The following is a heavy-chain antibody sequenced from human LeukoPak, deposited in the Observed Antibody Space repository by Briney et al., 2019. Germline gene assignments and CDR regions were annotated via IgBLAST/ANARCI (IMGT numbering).Heavy chain of an antibody. CDR2: ITGDAGT. CDR1: GFTFSTYA. V-gene: IGHV3-23*01. CDR3: ASRMYGSSGRYFHH. J-gene: IGHJ1*01. D-gene: IGHD6-13*01. Sequence: GGSLRLSCAVSGFTFSTYAMFWVRQAPGKGLEWVSGITGDAGTYYADSVKARFTISRDNSKDTLYLQMNSLRAEDTAVYYCASRMYGSSGRYFHHWGQGTLVTVSS.